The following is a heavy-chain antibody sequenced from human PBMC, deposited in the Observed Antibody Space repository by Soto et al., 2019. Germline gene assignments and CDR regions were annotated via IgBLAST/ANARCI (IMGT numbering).Heavy chain of an antibody. CDR2: IYYSGST. J-gene: IGHJ4*02. Sequence: SETLSLTCTVSGGSISSSSYYWGWIRQPPGKGLEWIGSIYYSGSTYYNPSLKSRVTISVDTSKNQFSLKLSSVTAADTAVYYCASGREYCSGGSCYSFDYWGQGTLVTVSS. V-gene: IGHV4-39*01. CDR1: GGSISSSSYY. CDR3: ASGREYCSGGSCYSFDY. D-gene: IGHD2-15*01.